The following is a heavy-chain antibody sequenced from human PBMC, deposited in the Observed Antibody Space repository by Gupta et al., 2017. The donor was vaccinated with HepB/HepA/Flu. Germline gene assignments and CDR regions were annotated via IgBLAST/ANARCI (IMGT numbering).Heavy chain of an antibody. CDR1: GGSISSYY. CDR2: IYYSGST. CDR3: ARGEDAFDI. V-gene: IGHV4-59*01. Sequence: QVQLQESGPGLVKPSETLSLTCTVPGGSISSYYWSWIRQPPGKGLEWIGYIYYSGSTNYNPSLKSRVTISVDTSKNQFSLKLSSVTAADTAVYYCARGEDAFDIWGQGTMVTVSS. D-gene: IGHD1-26*01. J-gene: IGHJ3*02.